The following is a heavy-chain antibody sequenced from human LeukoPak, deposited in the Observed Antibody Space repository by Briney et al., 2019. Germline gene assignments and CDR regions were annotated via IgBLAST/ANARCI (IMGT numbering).Heavy chain of an antibody. CDR3: AKGSYYVLGAFDI. D-gene: IGHD1-26*01. J-gene: IGHJ3*02. CDR2: ISSSSSTI. CDR1: GFTFSSYS. Sequence: GGSLRLSCAASGFTFSSYSMNWVRQAPGKGLEWVSYISSSSSTIYYADSVKGRFTISRDNSKNTLYLQMNSLRAEDTAVYYCAKGSYYVLGAFDIWGQGTMVTVSS. V-gene: IGHV3-48*01.